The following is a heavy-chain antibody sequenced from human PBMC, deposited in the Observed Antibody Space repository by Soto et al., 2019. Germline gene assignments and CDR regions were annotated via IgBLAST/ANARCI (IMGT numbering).Heavy chain of an antibody. CDR3: VNSFYDFCSRRYF. D-gene: IGHD3-3*01. CDR2: ISSNGGST. Sequence: GRTLRLSCAASRLTLGSYAMHWVLQAPGKGLEYVSAISSNGGSTYYADSVKGRSTTSRDNSKNTLYLQMSSLRAEDTAVDYCVNSFYDFCSRRYF. J-gene: IGHJ1*01. V-gene: IGHV3-64D*08. CDR1: RLTLGSYA.